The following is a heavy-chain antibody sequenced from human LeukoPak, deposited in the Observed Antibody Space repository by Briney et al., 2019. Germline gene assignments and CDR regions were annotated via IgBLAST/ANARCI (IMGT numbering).Heavy chain of an antibody. V-gene: IGHV3-23*01. J-gene: IGHJ3*02. D-gene: IGHD3-22*01. CDR2: ISGSGGST. CDR3: ASRNYYDSSGYFLEAFDI. CDR1: GFTFSSYA. Sequence: GGSLRLSCAASGFTFSSYAMSWVRQAPGKGLEWVSAISGSGGSTYYADSVKGRFTISRDNSKNTLYLQMNSLRAEDTAVYYCASRNYYDSSGYFLEAFDIWGQGIMVTVSS.